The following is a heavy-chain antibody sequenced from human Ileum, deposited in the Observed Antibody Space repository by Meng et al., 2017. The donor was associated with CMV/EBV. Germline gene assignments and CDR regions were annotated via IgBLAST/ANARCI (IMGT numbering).Heavy chain of an antibody. Sequence: GESLKISCAGYGFALTTYEMNWVRQAPGKGLEWIAYSSSSDSGRYYADSVKGRFTISRDNAKNSLILQMNSLRVEDTALYHCVRQEYDDYGIWGPGTMVTVSS. V-gene: IGHV3-48*03. D-gene: IGHD4-17*01. J-gene: IGHJ3*01. CDR3: VRQEYDDYGI. CDR2: SSSSDSGR. CDR1: GFALTTYE.